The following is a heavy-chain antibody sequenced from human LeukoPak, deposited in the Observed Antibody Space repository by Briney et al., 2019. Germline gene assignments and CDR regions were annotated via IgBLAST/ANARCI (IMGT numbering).Heavy chain of an antibody. D-gene: IGHD2-21*02. CDR3: ARVTLAYCGGDCPYYFDY. CDR1: GGTFSSYA. Sequence: ASVKVSCKASGGTFSSYAISWVRQAPGQGLEWMGGIIPIFGTANYAQKFQGRVTITTDESTSTAYMELSSLRSEDTAVYYCARVTLAYCGGDCPYYFDYWGRPTLVTVSS. CDR2: IIPIFGTA. J-gene: IGHJ4*02. V-gene: IGHV1-69*05.